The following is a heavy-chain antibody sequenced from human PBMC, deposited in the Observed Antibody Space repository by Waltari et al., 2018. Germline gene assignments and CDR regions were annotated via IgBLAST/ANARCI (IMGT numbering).Heavy chain of an antibody. CDR3: ARVENWFDP. CDR1: GGPISSSSYY. J-gene: IGHJ5*02. V-gene: IGHV4-39*07. Sequence: QLHLQESGPGLVKPSETLSLPCTVSGGPISSSSYYWGWIRQPPGKGLGWIGSIYYSGSTYYNPSLKSRVTISVDTSKNQFSLKLSSVTAADTAVYYCARVENWFDPWGQGTLVTVSS. CDR2: IYYSGST.